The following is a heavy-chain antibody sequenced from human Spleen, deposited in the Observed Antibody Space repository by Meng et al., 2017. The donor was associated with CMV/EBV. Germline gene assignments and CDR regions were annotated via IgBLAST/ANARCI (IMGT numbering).Heavy chain of an antibody. CDR3: ARGPDSSGYYYYYFDY. D-gene: IGHD3-22*01. J-gene: IGHJ4*02. CDR1: GGSISSSSYY. Sequence: SETLSLTCTVSGGSISSSSYYWGWIRQPPGKGLEWIGSIYYSGSTYYNPSLKSRVTISVDTSKNQFSLKLSSVTAADTAVYYCARGPDSSGYYYYYFDYWGQGTLVTVSS. V-gene: IGHV4-39*07. CDR2: IYYSGST.